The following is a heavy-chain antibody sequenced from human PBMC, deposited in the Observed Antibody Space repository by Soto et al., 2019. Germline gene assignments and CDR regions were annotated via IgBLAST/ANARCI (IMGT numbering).Heavy chain of an antibody. Sequence: PSETLSLTGTLAGGYMSSGPFSWSCIRQSPGKGLEWIGDIYYRGRTYYSPSLESQVAISVDPAKNQFSPTLSSVTAADTAVYYCATYCTQGVCSRPYDYYGLEVWGQGTTVTVTS. V-gene: IGHV4-30-4*01. CDR3: ATYCTQGVCSRPYDYYGLEV. CDR2: IYYRGRT. D-gene: IGHD2-8*01. J-gene: IGHJ6*02. CDR1: GGYMSSGPFS.